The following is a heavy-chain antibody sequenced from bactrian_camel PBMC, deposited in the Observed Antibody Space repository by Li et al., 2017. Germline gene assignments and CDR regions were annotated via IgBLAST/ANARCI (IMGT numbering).Heavy chain of an antibody. V-gene: IGHV3S6*01. CDR1: EGTYGK. D-gene: IGHD3*01. CDR2: KYIDNGAP. Sequence: HVQLVESGGGSMQAGGSLRLSCVASEGTYGKMAWFRRAPGKDREALGVKYIDNGAPLTTDAVKGRFTISKDNAKNTLSLQKNSLKPEDTAMYYCAVSAAYSEDWLWDPGADFGYWGQGTQVTVS. CDR3: AVSAAYSEDWLWDPGADFGY. J-gene: IGHJ6*01.